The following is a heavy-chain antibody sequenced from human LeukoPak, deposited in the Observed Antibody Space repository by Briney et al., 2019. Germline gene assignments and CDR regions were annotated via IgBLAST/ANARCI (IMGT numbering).Heavy chain of an antibody. CDR2: TSYDGSDE. D-gene: IGHD6-13*01. CDR3: ARSDSSSWHLFDY. J-gene: IGHJ4*02. CDR1: AFTFSSYW. V-gene: IGHV3-30*19. Sequence: QPGGSLSLSCAGSAFTFSSYWMSWVRQAPGKGPEWVAITSYDGSDEHYTDSVKGRFTISRDNSMNTLYLQMNSLRSEDTAVYYCARSDSSSWHLFDYWGQGTLVTVSS.